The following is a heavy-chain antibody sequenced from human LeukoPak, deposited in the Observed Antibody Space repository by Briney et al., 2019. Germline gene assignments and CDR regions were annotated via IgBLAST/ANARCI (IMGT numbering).Heavy chain of an antibody. CDR2: IYTSGST. Sequence: SETLSLTCAVSGGSISSYYWSWIRQPAGKGLEWIGRIYTSGSTNYNPSLKSRVTMSVDTPKNHFSLKLSSVTAADTAVYYCAVNYGDDAFDIWGQGTMVTVSS. D-gene: IGHD4-17*01. CDR3: AVNYGDDAFDI. CDR1: GGSISSYY. V-gene: IGHV4-4*07. J-gene: IGHJ3*02.